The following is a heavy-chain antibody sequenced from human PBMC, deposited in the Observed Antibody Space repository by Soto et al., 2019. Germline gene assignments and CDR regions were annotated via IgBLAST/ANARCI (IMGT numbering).Heavy chain of an antibody. J-gene: IGHJ3*02. CDR3: ARDIGVGSYIGDDDAFEI. Sequence: EVQLVESGGGLVKPGGSLRLSCAASGFTFSSYSMNWVRQAPGKGLEWVSSISSSSSYIYYADSVKGRLTISRDNAKNALYLQMNSLRAEDTAVYYCARDIGVGSYIGDDDAFEIWGQGTMVTVSS. V-gene: IGHV3-21*01. D-gene: IGHD1-26*01. CDR1: GFTFSSYS. CDR2: ISSSSSYI.